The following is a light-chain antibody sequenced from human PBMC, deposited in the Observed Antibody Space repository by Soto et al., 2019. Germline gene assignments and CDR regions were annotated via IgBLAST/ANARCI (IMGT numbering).Light chain of an antibody. V-gene: IGKV3-20*01. Sequence: EIVLTQSPGTLSLSPGERATLSCRASQRVSSSYLAWYQQKPGQAPRLLIYGASSRATGIPDRFSGSGSGTDCTLTISRLEPEDFAVYYCQQYGSFPYTVGQGTKLEIK. CDR1: QRVSSSY. CDR3: QQYGSFPYT. J-gene: IGKJ2*01. CDR2: GAS.